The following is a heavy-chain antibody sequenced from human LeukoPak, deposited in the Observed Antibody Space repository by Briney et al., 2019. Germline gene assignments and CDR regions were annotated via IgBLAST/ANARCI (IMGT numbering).Heavy chain of an antibody. CDR2: ISGSGGST. CDR3: AKYRGYSYGYRSSGMDV. V-gene: IGHV3-23*01. J-gene: IGHJ6*02. Sequence: PGGSLRLSCAASGFTFSSYAMSWVRQAPGKGLEWVSAISGSGGSTYYADSVKGRFTISRDNSKNTLYLQMNSLRAEDTAVYYCAKYRGYSYGYRSSGMDVWGQGTTVTVSS. CDR1: GFTFSSYA. D-gene: IGHD5-18*01.